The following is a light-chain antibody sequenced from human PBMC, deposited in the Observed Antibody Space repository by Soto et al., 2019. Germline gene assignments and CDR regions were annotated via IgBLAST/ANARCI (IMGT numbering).Light chain of an antibody. J-gene: IGKJ3*01. V-gene: IGKV3-20*01. CDR3: QQYGSSFT. CDR1: QSVSSSY. Sequence: EIVLTQSPGTLSLSPGERATLSCRASQSVSSSYLAWYQQKPGQAPRLLIYGASSRATGISDRFSGSGSGTDFTLTISRLEAEDLRVYYCQQYGSSFTFGPGTKVDIK. CDR2: GAS.